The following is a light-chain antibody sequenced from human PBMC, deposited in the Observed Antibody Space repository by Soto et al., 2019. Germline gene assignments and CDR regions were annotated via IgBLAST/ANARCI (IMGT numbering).Light chain of an antibody. V-gene: IGKV1-5*01. CDR3: QQYSSYWT. CDR2: DAS. CDR1: QSISSW. Sequence: GDRVTISCRASQSISSWSAWYQQKPGKAPEFLIYDASNLESGVPARFSGSGSGTEFALTISSLQPDDFATYYCQQYSSYWTFGQGTKVDI. J-gene: IGKJ1*01.